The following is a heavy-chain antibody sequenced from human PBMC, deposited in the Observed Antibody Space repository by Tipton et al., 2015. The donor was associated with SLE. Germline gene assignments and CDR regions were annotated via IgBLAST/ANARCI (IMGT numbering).Heavy chain of an antibody. CDR3: ARVGDTNVFDI. CDR1: GASISSYF. CDR2: LYTVGRT. J-gene: IGHJ3*02. Sequence: PGLVKPSETLSLTCSVSGASISSYFWTWIRQSPEKGLEWIGYLYTVGRTNYNPSLKSRVTISVDTSRNQLSLKLTSVTAADTALYYCARVGDTNVFDIWGQGTMVTVSS. D-gene: IGHD1-26*01. V-gene: IGHV4-4*08.